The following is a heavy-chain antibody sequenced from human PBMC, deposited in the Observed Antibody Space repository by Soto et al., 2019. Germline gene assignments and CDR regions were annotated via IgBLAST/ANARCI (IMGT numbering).Heavy chain of an antibody. CDR2: ISSSGSTI. CDR1: GFTFSDYY. V-gene: IGHV3-11*01. Sequence: GGSLRLSCAASGFTFSDYYMSWIRQAPGKGLEWVSYISSSGSTIYYADSVKGRFTISRDNAKNSLYLQMNSLRAEDTAVYYCARRQSSSWYRGLIFDYWGQGTLVTVSS. J-gene: IGHJ4*02. D-gene: IGHD6-13*01. CDR3: ARRQSSSWYRGLIFDY.